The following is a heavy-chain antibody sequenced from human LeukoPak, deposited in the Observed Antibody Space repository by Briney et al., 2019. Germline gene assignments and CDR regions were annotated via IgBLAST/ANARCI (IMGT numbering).Heavy chain of an antibody. CDR1: GYTFTDYY. Sequence: ASVKVSCKASGYTFTDYYLHWVRQAPGQGFEWMGWINPNSGDTNCAQKFQGRVTMTRDTSISTAHMEMSRLRSDDTAVYYCARANFLYCSSTTCLFDYWGQGTLVTVSS. CDR2: INPNSGDT. V-gene: IGHV1-2*02. J-gene: IGHJ4*02. D-gene: IGHD2-2*01. CDR3: ARANFLYCSSTTCLFDY.